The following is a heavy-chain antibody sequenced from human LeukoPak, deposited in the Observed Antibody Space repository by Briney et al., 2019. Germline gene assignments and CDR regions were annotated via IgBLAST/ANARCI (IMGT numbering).Heavy chain of an antibody. D-gene: IGHD3-10*01. J-gene: IGHJ3*02. V-gene: IGHV1-3*01. Sequence: GASVKVSCKASGYTFNTYALHGVRQAPGQRLEWMGWINAGNGNTKYSQKFQGRVTITRDTSASTAYMELSSLRSEDTAVYYCARDHSELWFGELSGGAFDIWGQGTMVTVSS. CDR2: INAGNGNT. CDR1: GYTFNTYA. CDR3: ARDHSELWFGELSGGAFDI.